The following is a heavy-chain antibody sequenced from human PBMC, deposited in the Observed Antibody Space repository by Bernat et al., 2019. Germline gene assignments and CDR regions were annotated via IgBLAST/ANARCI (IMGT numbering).Heavy chain of an antibody. CDR1: GGSFSGYY. D-gene: IGHD3-9*01. J-gene: IGHJ4*02. Sequence: QVQLQQWGAGLLKPSETLSLTCAVYGGSFSGYYWSWIRQPPGKGLGWIGGINHSGSTNYNPSLKSRVTISVDTSKTQFSLKLSSVTAADTAVYYCARGLGLGYDILTGYPLLGYFDYWGQGTLVTVSS. V-gene: IGHV4-34*01. CDR2: INHSGST. CDR3: ARGLGLGYDILTGYPLLGYFDY.